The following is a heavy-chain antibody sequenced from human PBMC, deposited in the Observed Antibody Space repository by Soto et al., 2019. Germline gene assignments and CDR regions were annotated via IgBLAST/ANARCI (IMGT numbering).Heavy chain of an antibody. CDR3: AGYGSGSYYKGMSWFDP. CDR1: GGSISSSSYY. J-gene: IGHJ5*02. D-gene: IGHD3-10*01. CDR2: IYYSGST. Sequence: PSETLSLTCTVSGGSISSSSYYWGWIRQPPGKGLEWIGSIYYSGSTYYNPSLKSRVTISVDTSKNQFSLKLSSVTAADTAVYYCAGYGSGSYYKGMSWFDPWGQGTLVTVS. V-gene: IGHV4-39*01.